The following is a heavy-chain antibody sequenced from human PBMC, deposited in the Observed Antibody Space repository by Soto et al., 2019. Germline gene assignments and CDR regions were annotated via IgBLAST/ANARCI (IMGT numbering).Heavy chain of an antibody. Sequence: ASVKVSCKASGYPFTCYGISWVRQAPGQGLEWMGWISAYNGNTNSAQKLQGRVTMTTDTSTSTAYMELRSLRSDDTAVYYWARDAPRQFYYDFWSGPSFDYWGQGTLVTVSS. CDR1: GYPFTCYG. D-gene: IGHD3-3*01. J-gene: IGHJ4*02. CDR3: ARDAPRQFYYDFWSGPSFDY. CDR2: ISAYNGNT. V-gene: IGHV1-18*01.